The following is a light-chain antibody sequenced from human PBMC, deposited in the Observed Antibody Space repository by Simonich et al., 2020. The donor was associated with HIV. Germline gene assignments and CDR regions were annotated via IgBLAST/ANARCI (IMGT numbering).Light chain of an antibody. V-gene: IGKV3-15*01. J-gene: IGKJ2*01. CDR3: QQYNNWPNT. Sequence: EIVMTQSPATLSVSPGERATLSCRASQSVSSNLAWYQQKPGQSPRLLISGASTRAACIPARFSGSGSGTEFSLTISSLKSEDFVVYHCQQYNNWPNTFGQGTKLEIK. CDR1: QSVSSN. CDR2: GAS.